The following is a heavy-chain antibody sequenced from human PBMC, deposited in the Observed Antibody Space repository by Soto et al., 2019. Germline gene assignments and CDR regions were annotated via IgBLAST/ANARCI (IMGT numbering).Heavy chain of an antibody. CDR1: GFTFSNYG. D-gene: IGHD3-3*01. Sequence: GGSLRLSCAASGFTFSNYGMHWVRQAPGKGLEWVAVISYDGSNKYYAGSVKGRFTISRDSSKNTLYLQMNSLRAEDTAVYYCAKISPTYYDFWSGYTYFDYWGQGTLVTVSS. V-gene: IGHV3-30*18. J-gene: IGHJ4*02. CDR2: ISYDGSNK. CDR3: AKISPTYYDFWSGYTYFDY.